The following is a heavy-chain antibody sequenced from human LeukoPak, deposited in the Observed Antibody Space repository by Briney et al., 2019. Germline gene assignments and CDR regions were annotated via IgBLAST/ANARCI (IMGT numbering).Heavy chain of an antibody. CDR1: DGSISSSSSF. Sequence: SETLSLTYTVSDGSISSSSSFWGWIRQPPEKGLEWIGSIDYSGSTYYNPSLKSRLTISADTSKNQFSLKLSSVTAADTAVYYCARHRRGEPIDSWGQGTLVTVSS. CDR2: IDYSGST. D-gene: IGHD3-16*01. CDR3: ARHRRGEPIDS. V-gene: IGHV4-39*01. J-gene: IGHJ4*02.